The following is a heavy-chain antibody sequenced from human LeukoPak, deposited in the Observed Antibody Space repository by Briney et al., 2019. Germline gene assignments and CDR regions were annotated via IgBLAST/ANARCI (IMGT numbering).Heavy chain of an antibody. Sequence: ASVKVSCKASGYTFTGYYMHWVRQAPGQGLEWMGWISAYNGNTNYAQKLQGRVTMTTDTSTSTAYMELRSLRSDDTAVYYCARDKAQYQLLFMEYNWFDPWGQGTLVTVSS. J-gene: IGHJ5*02. V-gene: IGHV1-18*04. CDR1: GYTFTGYY. CDR3: ARDKAQYQLLFMEYNWFDP. CDR2: ISAYNGNT. D-gene: IGHD2-2*01.